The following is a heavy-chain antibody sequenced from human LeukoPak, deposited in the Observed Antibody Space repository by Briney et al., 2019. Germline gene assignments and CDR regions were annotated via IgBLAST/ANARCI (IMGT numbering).Heavy chain of an antibody. Sequence: LPGGSLRLSCATSGFTFSSYAMHWVRQAPGKGLEWVSVISYDGDNEYYADSVKGRFTISRDNSKNTLYLQMNSLRAEDTAVYYCAKDLVSGSTAFDPWGQGTLVTVSS. D-gene: IGHD3-22*01. V-gene: IGHV3-30*04. CDR2: ISYDGDNE. CDR3: AKDLVSGSTAFDP. J-gene: IGHJ5*02. CDR1: GFTFSSYA.